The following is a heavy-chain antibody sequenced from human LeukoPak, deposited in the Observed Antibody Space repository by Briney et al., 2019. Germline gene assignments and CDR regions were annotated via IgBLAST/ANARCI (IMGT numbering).Heavy chain of an antibody. CDR3: AREVNYGGNSYAFDI. V-gene: IGHV1-69*05. D-gene: IGHD4-23*01. CDR1: GGTFSSYA. J-gene: IGHJ3*02. CDR2: IIPIFGTA. Sequence: ASVKVSCKASGGTFSSYAISWVRQAPGQGLEWMGGIIPIFGTANYAQKLQGRVTMTTDTSTSTAYMELSSLRSEDTAVYYCAREVNYGGNSYAFDIWGQGTMVTVSS.